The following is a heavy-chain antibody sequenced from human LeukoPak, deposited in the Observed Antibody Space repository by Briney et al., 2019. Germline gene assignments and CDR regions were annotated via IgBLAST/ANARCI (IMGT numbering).Heavy chain of an antibody. J-gene: IGHJ5*02. CDR1: GGSFSGYY. Sequence: SETLSLTCAVYGGSFSGYYWSWIRQPPGKGLEWIGEINRSESTNYNPSLKSRVTISVDTSKNQFSLKLSSVIAADTAVYYCARGYQLLWGGWFDPWGQGTLVTVSS. CDR2: INRSEST. V-gene: IGHV4-34*01. D-gene: IGHD2-2*01. CDR3: ARGYQLLWGGWFDP.